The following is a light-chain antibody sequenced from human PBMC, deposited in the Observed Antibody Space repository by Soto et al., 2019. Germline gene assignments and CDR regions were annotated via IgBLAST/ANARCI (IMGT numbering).Light chain of an antibody. J-gene: IGKJ1*01. CDR3: QQYYSYPRT. CDR2: DAS. V-gene: IGKV1-5*01. Sequence: DIQMTQSPSTLSASVGDRVSITCRASQRVNTCLAWYQQKPGKAPTLLIYDASSLQSGVPSRFSGSGSGTDFTLTISCLQSEDFATYYCQQYYSYPRTFGQGTKV. CDR1: QRVNTC.